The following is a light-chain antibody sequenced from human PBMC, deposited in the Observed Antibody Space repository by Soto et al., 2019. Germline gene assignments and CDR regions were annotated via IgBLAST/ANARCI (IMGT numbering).Light chain of an antibody. CDR2: DVS. J-gene: IGLJ1*01. CDR3: CSYAGSYKGYV. V-gene: IGLV2-11*01. CDR1: SSDVGGYNY. Sequence: QSALTQPRSVSGSPGQSVTISFTGTSSDVGGYNYVSWYQQHPGKAPKLMIYDVSKRPSGVPDRFSGSKSGNTASLTISGLQDEDDADYYCCSYAGSYKGYVFGTGTKLTVL.